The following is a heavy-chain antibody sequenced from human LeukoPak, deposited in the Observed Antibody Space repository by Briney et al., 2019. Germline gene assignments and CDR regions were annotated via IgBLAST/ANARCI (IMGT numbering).Heavy chain of an antibody. J-gene: IGHJ4*02. V-gene: IGHV3-23*01. CDR1: GFTFSSYA. CDR3: VKGGYIYGYYFDY. CDR2: ISGTGGST. Sequence: GGSLRLSCAASGFTFSSYAMSWVRQAPGKGLECVSTISGTGGSTYYADSVKGRFTISRDSSKNTLYLQMNSLRVEDTAVYYCVKGGYIYGYYFDYWGQGTLVTVSS. D-gene: IGHD5-18*01.